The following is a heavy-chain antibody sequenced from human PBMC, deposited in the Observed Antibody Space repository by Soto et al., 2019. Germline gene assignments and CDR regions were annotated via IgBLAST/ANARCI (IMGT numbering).Heavy chain of an antibody. J-gene: IGHJ3*01. D-gene: IGHD3-10*01. Sequence: PGGSLRLSCAASGFTFSSSAMSWVRQAPGKGLEWVSAIGGSGGNTYYADSVKGRFTISRDNSKNTLYLQMNSLRAEDTAVYYCAKGPDHYVMVRYYSNSFDFWGQGTKGTVSS. CDR1: GFTFSSSA. CDR3: AKGPDHYVMVRYYSNSFDF. CDR2: IGGSGGNT. V-gene: IGHV3-23*01.